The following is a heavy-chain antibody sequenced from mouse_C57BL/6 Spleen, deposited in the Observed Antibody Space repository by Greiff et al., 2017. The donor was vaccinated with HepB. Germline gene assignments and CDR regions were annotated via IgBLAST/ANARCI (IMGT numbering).Heavy chain of an antibody. V-gene: IGHV3-5*01. CDR3: ARDGYGSRGYFDY. J-gene: IGHJ2*01. CDR2: IYDSGTI. Sequence: EVKLQQSGPGLVKPSQTVFLTCTVTGISITTGNYRWSWLRQFPGNKLEWIGYIYDSGTITYNPSLTSRTTITRDTPKNQFFLEMNSLTAEDTATYYCARDGYGSRGYFDYWGQGTTLTVSS. D-gene: IGHD1-1*01. CDR1: GISITTGNYR.